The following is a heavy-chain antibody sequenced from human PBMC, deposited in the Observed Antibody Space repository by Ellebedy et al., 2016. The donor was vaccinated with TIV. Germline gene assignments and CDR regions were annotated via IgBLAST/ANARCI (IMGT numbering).Heavy chain of an antibody. CDR2: TYYRSGWTT. J-gene: IGHJ4*02. CDR1: GDSVSINSGG. Sequence: SQTLSLTCAISGDSVSINSGGWNWIRQSPSRGLEWLGRTYYRSGWTTDYAVSVNSRITITADTSKNHISLQLKSVTPEDTAVYYCARGGSSDDIDYWGQGTLVTVSS. D-gene: IGHD6-6*01. V-gene: IGHV6-1*01. CDR3: ARGGSSDDIDY.